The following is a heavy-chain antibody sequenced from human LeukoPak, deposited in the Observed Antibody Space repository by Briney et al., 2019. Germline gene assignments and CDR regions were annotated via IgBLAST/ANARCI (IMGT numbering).Heavy chain of an antibody. CDR1: GYTFTSYG. V-gene: IGHV1-18*01. D-gene: IGHD6-13*01. CDR3: ARVFRQQLVLDY. J-gene: IGHJ4*02. CDR2: ISAYNGNT. Sequence: SVKVSCNASGYTFTSYGISWVRQAPGQGLEWMGWISAYNGNTNYAQKLQGRVTMTTDTSTSTAYMELRSLRSDDTAVYYCARVFRQQLVLDYWGQGTLVTVSS.